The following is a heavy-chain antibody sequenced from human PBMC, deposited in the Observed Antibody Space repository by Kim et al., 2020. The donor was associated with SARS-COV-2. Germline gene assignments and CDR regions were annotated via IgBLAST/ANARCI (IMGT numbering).Heavy chain of an antibody. CDR3: AKDLYPQILRYFDWLLVDY. CDR2: ISGSGGST. D-gene: IGHD3-9*01. J-gene: IGHJ4*02. V-gene: IGHV3-23*01. CDR1: GFTFSSYA. Sequence: GGSLRLSCAASGFTFSSYAMSWVRQAPGKGLEWVSAISGSGGSTYYADSVKGRFTISRDNSKNTLYLQMNSLRAEDTAIYYCAKDLYPQILRYFDWLLVDYWGQGTLVTVSS.